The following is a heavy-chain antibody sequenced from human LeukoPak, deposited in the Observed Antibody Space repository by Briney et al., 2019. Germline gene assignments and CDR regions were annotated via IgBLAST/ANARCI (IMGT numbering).Heavy chain of an antibody. V-gene: IGHV1-2*02. J-gene: IGHJ4*02. Sequence: ASVKVSCKASGYTFTGYYMHWVRQAPGQGLEWMGWINPNSGGTNYAQNFQGRVTMTRDTSKNQFSLKLSSVTAADTAVYYCARDGYSYGILRRHYYFDYWGQGTLVTVSS. D-gene: IGHD5-18*01. CDR1: GYTFTGYY. CDR3: ARDGYSYGILRRHYYFDY. CDR2: INPNSGGT.